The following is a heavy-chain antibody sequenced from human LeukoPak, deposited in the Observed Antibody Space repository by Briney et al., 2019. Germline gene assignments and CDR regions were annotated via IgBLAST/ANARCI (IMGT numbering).Heavy chain of an antibody. CDR2: IYSGGST. CDR1: GFTVSSNY. Sequence: GGSLRLSCAASGFTVSSNYMGWVRQAPGKGLEWVSVIYSGGSTYYADSVKGRFTISRDNSKNTLYLQMNSLRAEDTAVYYCAAVLEYCSSTSCSPFDYWGQGTLVTVSS. CDR3: AAVLEYCSSTSCSPFDY. V-gene: IGHV3-53*01. J-gene: IGHJ4*02. D-gene: IGHD2-2*01.